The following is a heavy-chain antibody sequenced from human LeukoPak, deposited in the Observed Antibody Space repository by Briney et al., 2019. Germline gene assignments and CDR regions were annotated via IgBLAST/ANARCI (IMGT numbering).Heavy chain of an antibody. CDR3: ARMWTHGYKVFDY. D-gene: IGHD5-24*01. Sequence: SETLSLTCTVSGGSITSYSWSWIRQPPGKGLEWIGNIHYSGSTNYNPSLKSRVTISVDTSKNQFSLNLASVTAADTAVYYCARMWTHGYKVFDYWGQGTLVTVSS. J-gene: IGHJ4*02. CDR1: GGSITSYS. V-gene: IGHV4-59*01. CDR2: IHYSGST.